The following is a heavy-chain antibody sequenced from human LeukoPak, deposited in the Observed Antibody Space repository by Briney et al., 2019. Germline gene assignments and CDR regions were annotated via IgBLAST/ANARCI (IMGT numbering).Heavy chain of an antibody. Sequence: SETLSLTCTVSGGSISSYYWSWIRQPPGKGLEWIGYIYYSGSTNYNPSLKSRVTISVDTSKNQFSLKLSSVIAADTAVYYCARGQGDVLRYFDWLIYFDYWGQGTLATVSS. J-gene: IGHJ4*02. V-gene: IGHV4-59*01. CDR1: GGSISSYY. CDR3: ARGQGDVLRYFDWLIYFDY. CDR2: IYYSGST. D-gene: IGHD3-9*01.